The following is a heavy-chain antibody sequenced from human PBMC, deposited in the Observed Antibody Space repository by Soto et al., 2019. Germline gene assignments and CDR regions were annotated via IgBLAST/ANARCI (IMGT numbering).Heavy chain of an antibody. CDR3: AKGEDGDYYYGMDV. V-gene: IGHV3-30*18. Sequence: QVQLVESGGGVVQPGRSLRLSCAASGFTFSSYGMHWVRQAPGKGLAWVAVISYDGSNKYYADSVKGRFTISRDNSKNTLYLQMNSLRAEDTAVYYCAKGEDGDYYYGMDVWGQGTTVTVSS. CDR2: ISYDGSNK. J-gene: IGHJ6*02. D-gene: IGHD1-26*01. CDR1: GFTFSSYG.